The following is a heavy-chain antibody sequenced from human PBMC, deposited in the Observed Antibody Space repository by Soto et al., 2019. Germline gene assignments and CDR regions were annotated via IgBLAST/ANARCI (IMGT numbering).Heavy chain of an antibody. CDR3: ARDMGGITIFVVVIVPRGACYCDMDG. CDR2: IDSHGSYT. CDR1: GFTFSSYW. V-gene: IGHV3-74*01. Sequence: GGSLSLSCAASGFTFSSYWMHWVRQTPEKGLVWVSHIDSHGSYTTYADSVKGRFTISRDNAKTTLYLQMNSLRAETPAVYYWARDMGGITIFVVVIVPRGACYCDMDGWGQGTTVAVSS. D-gene: IGHD3-3*01. J-gene: IGHJ6*02.